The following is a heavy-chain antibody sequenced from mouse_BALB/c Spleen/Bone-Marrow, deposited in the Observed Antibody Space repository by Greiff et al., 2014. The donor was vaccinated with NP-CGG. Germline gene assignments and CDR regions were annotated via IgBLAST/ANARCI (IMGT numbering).Heavy chain of an antibody. CDR1: GFSLTNYG. CDR2: IWADGST. V-gene: IGHV2-9*02. CDR3: ARITTATGAMDY. J-gene: IGHJ4*01. D-gene: IGHD1-2*01. Sequence: VQLVESGPGLVAPSQSLSITCTVSGFSLTNYGVHWVRQPPGKGLEWLGVIWADGSTNYNSALMSRLSIIKDNSKSQVFFIMNSLQTDDTAMYYCARITTATGAMDYWGQGTSVTVSS.